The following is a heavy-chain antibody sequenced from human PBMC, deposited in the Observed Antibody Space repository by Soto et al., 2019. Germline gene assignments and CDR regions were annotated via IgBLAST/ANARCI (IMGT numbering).Heavy chain of an antibody. V-gene: IGHV3-23*01. J-gene: IGHJ4*02. CDR3: AKGSRLSGGYSYGKR. D-gene: IGHD5-18*01. CDR2: ISGSGGST. CDR1: GFTFSSYA. Sequence: HPGGSLRLSCAASGFTFSSYAMSWVRQAPGKGLEWVSAISGSGGSTYYADSVKGRFTISRDNSKNTLYLQMNSLRAEDTAVYYCAKGSRLSGGYSYGKRWGQGTLVTVSS.